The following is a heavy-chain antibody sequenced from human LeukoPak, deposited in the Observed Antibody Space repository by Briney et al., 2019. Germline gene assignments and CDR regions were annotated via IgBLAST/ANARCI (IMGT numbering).Heavy chain of an antibody. CDR2: IYYSGST. D-gene: IGHD3-3*01. CDR1: GGPISSYY. CDR3: AREPFYDFWSGDANWFDP. Sequence: PSETLSLTCIVSGGPISSYYWSWIRQPPGKGLEWIGSIYYSGSTYYNPSLKSRVTISVDTSKNQFSLKLSSVTAADTAVYYCAREPFYDFWSGDANWFDPWGQGTLVTVSS. J-gene: IGHJ5*02. V-gene: IGHV4-39*07.